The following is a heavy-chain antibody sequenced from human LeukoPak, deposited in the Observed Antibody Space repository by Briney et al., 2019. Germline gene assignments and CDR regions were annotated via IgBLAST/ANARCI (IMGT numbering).Heavy chain of an antibody. CDR2: VIPIFGIA. CDR3: AREDGSGEGGFDY. D-gene: IGHD3-10*01. J-gene: IGHJ4*02. V-gene: IGHV1-69*04. CDR1: GGTFSSYA. Sequence: AASVKVSCKASGGTFSSYAISWVRQAPGQGLEWMGRVIPIFGIANYAQKFQGRVTITADKSTSTAYMELSSLRSEDTAVYYCAREDGSGEGGFDYWGQGTLVTVSS.